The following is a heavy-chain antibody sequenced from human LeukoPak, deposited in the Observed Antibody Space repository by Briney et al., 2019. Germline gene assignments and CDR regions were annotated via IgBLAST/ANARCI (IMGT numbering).Heavy chain of an antibody. Sequence: ASVKVSCKASGGTFSSYAISWVRQAPGQGLEWMGGIIPIFGTANYAQRFQGRVTITTAESTSTAYMELSSLRSEDTAVYYCARDGWNGYYYMDVWGKGTTVTVSS. CDR2: IIPIFGTA. J-gene: IGHJ6*03. CDR1: GGTFSSYA. V-gene: IGHV1-69*05. CDR3: ARDGWNGYYYMDV. D-gene: IGHD2-8*01.